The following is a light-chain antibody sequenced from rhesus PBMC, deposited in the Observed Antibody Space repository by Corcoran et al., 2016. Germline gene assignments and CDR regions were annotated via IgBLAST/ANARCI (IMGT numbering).Light chain of an antibody. Sequence: EIVMTQSPATLSLSPGERATLSCRASQSVSSYVAWYQQKPGQAPRLLIYGTSRRATGIPDRFSGSGSGIDFTLIISSLEPEDVGVYYCQQYNNWIFTFGPGTILDIK. V-gene: IGKV3S9*01. CDR3: QQYNNWIFT. J-gene: IGKJ3*01. CDR2: GTS. CDR1: QSVSSY.